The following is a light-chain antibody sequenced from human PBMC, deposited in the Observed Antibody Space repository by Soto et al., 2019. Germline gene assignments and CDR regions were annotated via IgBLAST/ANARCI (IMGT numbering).Light chain of an antibody. J-gene: IGKJ1*01. CDR2: EAS. V-gene: IGKV3-11*01. CDR1: QSVSSY. CDR3: QQRRYWPVT. Sequence: EIVLTQSPAILSMSPGERATLSCRASQSVSSYFAWYQQKPGQAPRLLIYEASNRATGVPARFSGSGSGTDFTLTISSLEHEEFAVYYCQQRRYWPVTFGQGTKVEIK.